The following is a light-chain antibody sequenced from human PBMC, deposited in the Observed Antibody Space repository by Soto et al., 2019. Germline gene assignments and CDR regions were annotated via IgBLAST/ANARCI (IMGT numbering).Light chain of an antibody. CDR1: QNVRFY. V-gene: IGKV3-11*01. CDR3: QQYGRT. CDR2: DAS. Sequence: EIVLTQSPATLSLSPGERATLSCRASQNVRFYLAWYQQKPGQTPRLLIYDASKRASGIPARFSGSGSGTDFTLTISSLEPEDFAVYYCQQYGRTFGQGTKVEIK. J-gene: IGKJ1*01.